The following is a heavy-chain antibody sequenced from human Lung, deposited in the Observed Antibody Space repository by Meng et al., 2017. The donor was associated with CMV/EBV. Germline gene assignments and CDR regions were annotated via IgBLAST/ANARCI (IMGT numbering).Heavy chain of an antibody. CDR1: GGSISSSNW. D-gene: IGHD6-19*01. V-gene: IGHV4-4*02. CDR3: ASFPPPGKQWLVTDY. CDR2: IYHSGST. J-gene: IGHJ4*02. Sequence: QGQLQESGPGLVKPSVTLSLTCAVPGGSISSSNWWSWVRQPPGKGLEWIGEIYHSGSTNYNPSLKSRVTISVDKSKNQFSLKLSSVTAADTAVYYCASFPPPGKQWLVTDYWGQGTLVTVSS.